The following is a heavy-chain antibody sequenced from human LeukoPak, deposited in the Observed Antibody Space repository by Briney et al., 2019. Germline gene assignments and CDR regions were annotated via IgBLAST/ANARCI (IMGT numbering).Heavy chain of an antibody. D-gene: IGHD1-14*01. CDR3: VRDRPVDHPLRWFDP. J-gene: IGHJ5*02. Sequence: PGGSLRLSCAASGFTFENYAMHWVRHAPGKGLEWVSCISWNSGRIDYADSVKGRFTTSRDNGKKSLYLQMNSLRVDDTAFYYCVRDRPVDHPLRWFDPWGRGTLVTVSS. V-gene: IGHV3-9*01. CDR1: GFTFENYA. CDR2: ISWNSGRI.